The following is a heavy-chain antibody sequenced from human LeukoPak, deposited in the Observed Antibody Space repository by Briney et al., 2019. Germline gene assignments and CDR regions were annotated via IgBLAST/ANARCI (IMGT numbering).Heavy chain of an antibody. CDR1: VYTFTSYD. Sequence: ASVKVSCKASVYTFTSYDINWVRQATGQGLEWMGWMNPNSGNTGYAQKFQGRVTMTRNTSISTAYMELSSLRSEDTAVYYCARAKDIAGGPDYWGQGTLVTVSS. CDR2: MNPNSGNT. V-gene: IGHV1-8*01. D-gene: IGHD5-12*01. CDR3: ARAKDIAGGPDY. J-gene: IGHJ4*02.